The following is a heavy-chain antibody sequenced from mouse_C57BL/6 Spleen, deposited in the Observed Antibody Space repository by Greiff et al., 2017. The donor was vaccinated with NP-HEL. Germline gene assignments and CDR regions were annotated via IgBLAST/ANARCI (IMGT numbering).Heavy chain of an antibody. D-gene: IGHD2-4*01. CDR3: ARDRDDYDRVSYAMDY. Sequence: EVQRVESGPGLVKPSQSLSLTCSVTGYSITSGYYWNWIRQLPGNKLEWMGYISYDGSNNYNPSLKNRIPLTRDTSTNQFFLKLNSVTTEDTATYYCARDRDDYDRVSYAMDYWGQGTSVTVSS. J-gene: IGHJ4*01. V-gene: IGHV3-6*01. CDR2: ISYDGSN. CDR1: GYSITSGYY.